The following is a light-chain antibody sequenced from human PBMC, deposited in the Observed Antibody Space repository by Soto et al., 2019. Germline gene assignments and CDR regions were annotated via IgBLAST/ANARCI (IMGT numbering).Light chain of an antibody. J-gene: IGLJ3*02. Sequence: QSVLTQPPSVSGAPGQRVTITYTGSSSNIGAGYDVHWYQQLPGTAPKLLIYGNSNRPSGVPDRFSGSKSGTSASLAITGLQAEDEADYYCQSYDSSLRGSWVFGGGTKVTVL. V-gene: IGLV1-40*01. CDR3: QSYDSSLRGSWV. CDR2: GNS. CDR1: SSNIGAGYD.